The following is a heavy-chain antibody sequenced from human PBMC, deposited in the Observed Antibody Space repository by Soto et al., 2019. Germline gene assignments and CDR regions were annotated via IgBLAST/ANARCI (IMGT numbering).Heavy chain of an antibody. CDR1: GGSITSGGSY. CDR2: IYYSGST. V-gene: IGHV4-31*03. J-gene: IGHJ5*02. Sequence: SETLSLTCTVSGGSITSGGSYWSLIRQHPGKGLEWIGYIYYSGSTYSNPSLKSRVTISFDTSKNQFSLKLSSVTAADTAVYYCARDSYSGSGTYFRAYNWFDPWGQGTLVTVSS. D-gene: IGHD3-10*01. CDR3: ARDSYSGSGTYFRAYNWFDP.